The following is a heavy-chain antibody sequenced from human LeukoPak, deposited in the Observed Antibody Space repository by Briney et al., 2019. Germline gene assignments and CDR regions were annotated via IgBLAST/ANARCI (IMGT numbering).Heavy chain of an antibody. D-gene: IGHD6-13*01. CDR1: GGSISSYY. CDR2: IYYSGST. J-gene: IGHJ4*02. Sequence: SETLSLTCTVSGGSISSYYWSWIRQPPGKGLEWIGYIYYSGSTNYNPSLKSRVTISVDTSKDQFSLKLSSVTAADTAVYYCARVSRYSSLGEWGQGTLVTVSS. CDR3: ARVSRYSSLGE. V-gene: IGHV4-59*01.